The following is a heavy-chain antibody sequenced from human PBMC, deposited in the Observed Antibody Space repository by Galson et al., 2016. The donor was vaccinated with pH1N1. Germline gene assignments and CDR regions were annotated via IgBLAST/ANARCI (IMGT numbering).Heavy chain of an antibody. CDR3: ARPGNYDGDRRGAFDL. V-gene: IGHV3-48*04. D-gene: IGHD4-23*01. CDR1: GFTFSSYS. CDR2: ISLSSSII. J-gene: IGHJ3*01. Sequence: SLRLSCAASGFTFSSYSMNWVRQAPGKGLEWVSYISLSSSIIHYADSVKGRFIISRDSAKNSLYLQMSSLRAEDTAVYYCARPGNYDGDRRGAFDLWGQGTMVTVSP.